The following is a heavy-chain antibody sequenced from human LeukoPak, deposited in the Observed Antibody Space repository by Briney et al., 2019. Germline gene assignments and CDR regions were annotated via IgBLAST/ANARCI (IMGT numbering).Heavy chain of an antibody. D-gene: IGHD2-15*01. CDR2: IIPIFGAA. V-gene: IGHV1-69*05. J-gene: IGHJ3*02. Sequence: SVKVSCKASGGTFSSYAISWVRQAPGQGLEWMGRIIPIFGAANYAQRFQGRVSITTVESRSTAYMELSSLRSDDTAVYYCARAGIVVVVAAQGDAFDIWGQGTMVSVSS. CDR1: GGTFSSYA. CDR3: ARAGIVVVVAAQGDAFDI.